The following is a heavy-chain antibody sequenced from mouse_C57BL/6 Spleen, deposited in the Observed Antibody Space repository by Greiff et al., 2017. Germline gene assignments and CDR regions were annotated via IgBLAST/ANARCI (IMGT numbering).Heavy chain of an antibody. Sequence: VQLQQPGAELVKPGASVKLSCKASGYTFTSYWMQWVKQRPGQGLEWIGELAPSDSYTNYNQKFKGKATLTVDTSSSTAYMQLSSLTSEDSAVYYCARQGLLRLYAMDYWGQGTSVTVSS. D-gene: IGHD2-3*01. CDR2: LAPSDSYT. V-gene: IGHV1-50*01. CDR1: GYTFTSYW. J-gene: IGHJ4*01. CDR3: ARQGLLRLYAMDY.